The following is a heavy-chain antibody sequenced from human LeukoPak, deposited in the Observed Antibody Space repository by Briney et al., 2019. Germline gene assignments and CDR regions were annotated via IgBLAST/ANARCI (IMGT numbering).Heavy chain of an antibody. V-gene: IGHV3-23*01. CDR3: ARDYADYVGYFFFDY. CDR1: GFTFNNYA. Sequence: GGSLRLSCAASGFTFNNYAMNWVRQAPGKGLEWVSSISGGGETTYYADSAKGRFTTSRDNSQNTLYLQMHSLRAEDTAVYYCARDYADYVGYFFFDYWGQGTLVTVSS. D-gene: IGHD4-17*01. J-gene: IGHJ4*02. CDR2: ISGGGETT.